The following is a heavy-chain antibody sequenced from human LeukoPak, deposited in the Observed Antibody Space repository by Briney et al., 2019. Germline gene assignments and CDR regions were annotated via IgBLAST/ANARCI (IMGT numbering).Heavy chain of an antibody. J-gene: IGHJ4*02. Sequence: ASVKVSCKASGGTFSSYAISWVRQAPGQGLEWMGGIIPIFGTANYAQKFQGRVTITTDESTSTAYMELSSLRSEDTAVYYCARGKRWLQWGLDYWGQGTLVTVSS. CDR3: ARGKRWLQWGLDY. V-gene: IGHV1-69*05. D-gene: IGHD5-24*01. CDR2: IIPIFGTA. CDR1: GGTFSSYA.